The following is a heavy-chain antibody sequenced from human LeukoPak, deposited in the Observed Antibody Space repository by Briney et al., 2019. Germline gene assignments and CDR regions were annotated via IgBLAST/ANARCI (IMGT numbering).Heavy chain of an antibody. CDR3: ASGLLWFGEPWFDI. CDR2: INHSGST. J-gene: IGHJ3*02. D-gene: IGHD3-10*01. V-gene: IGHV4-34*01. CDR1: GGSFSGYY. Sequence: SETLSLTCAVYGGSFSGYYWSWIRQPPGKGLEWIGEINHSGSTNYNPSLKSRVTISVDTSKNQFSLKLSSVTAADTAVYYCASGLLWFGEPWFDIWGQGTMVTVSS.